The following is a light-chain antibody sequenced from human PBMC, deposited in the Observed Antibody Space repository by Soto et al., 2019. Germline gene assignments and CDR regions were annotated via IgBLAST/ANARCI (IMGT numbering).Light chain of an antibody. CDR3: AAWDDMLSAVV. CDR2: SND. CDR1: SSNIGSNT. Sequence: QSVLTQPPSASGTPGQRVTISCSGSSSNIGSNTVNWYQQLPGTAPKLLIYSNDQRPSGVPDRFSGSKSGTSASLAISGLQSEDEADYYCAAWDDMLSAVVFGGGTKLTVL. V-gene: IGLV1-44*01. J-gene: IGLJ2*01.